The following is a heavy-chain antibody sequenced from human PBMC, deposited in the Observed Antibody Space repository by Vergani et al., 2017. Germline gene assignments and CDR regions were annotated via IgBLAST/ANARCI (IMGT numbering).Heavy chain of an antibody. CDR3: ARGQTTIGVDFDY. J-gene: IGHJ4*02. D-gene: IGHD1-26*01. Sequence: QVQLVQSGAAVKKPGASVKVSCKASGYTFASYGIIWVRQAPGQGLEWMGWISAYNGNTYYAQELQCRVTLTTDTSTTTSSMELRSLRSDDTAVYYCARGQTTIGVDFDYWGQGTLVTVSS. V-gene: IGHV1-18*01. CDR1: GYTFASYG. CDR2: ISAYNGNT.